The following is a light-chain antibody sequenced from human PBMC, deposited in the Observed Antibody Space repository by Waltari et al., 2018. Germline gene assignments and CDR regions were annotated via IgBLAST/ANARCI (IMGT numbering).Light chain of an antibody. J-gene: IGKJ2*01. CDR3: QQYSSLPYT. CDR2: SVS. Sequence: DIQMTQSPASLSASVGDRVSITCRASQVIGSYLSWYRQKPGKAPELLIRSVSRLESGVPSTFSGTGSGSEFTLIISSLQPEDFATYYCQQYSSLPYTSGQGTEVEI. V-gene: IGKV1-17*01. CDR1: QVIGSY.